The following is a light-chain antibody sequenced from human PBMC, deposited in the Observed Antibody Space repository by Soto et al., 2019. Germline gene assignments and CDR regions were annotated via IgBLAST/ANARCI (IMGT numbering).Light chain of an antibody. CDR1: NSNIGNNW. CDR2: DNN. J-gene: IGLJ2*01. CDR3: GTWDSSLSGVI. V-gene: IGLV1-51*01. Sequence: QSVLTQPPSVSAAPGQKVTISCSGSNSNIGNNWVSWYQQLPGTAPKLIIYDNNKRPSGIPDRFSGSKSGTSATLGITGLQTGDEADYYCGTWDSSLSGVIFGGGTKLT.